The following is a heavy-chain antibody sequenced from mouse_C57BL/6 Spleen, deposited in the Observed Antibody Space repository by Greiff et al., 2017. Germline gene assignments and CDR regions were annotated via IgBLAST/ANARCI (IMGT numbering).Heavy chain of an antibody. CDR1: GYAFSSSW. V-gene: IGHV1-82*01. CDR2: IYPGDGDT. CDR3: AREGNWGNDYAMDY. J-gene: IGHJ4*01. Sequence: VHLVESGPELVKPGASVKISCKASGYAFSSSWMNWVKQRPGKGLEWIGRIYPGDGDTNYNGKFKGKATLTADKSSSTAYMQLSSLTSEDSAVYYCAREGNWGNDYAMDYWGQGTSVTVSS. D-gene: IGHD4-1*01.